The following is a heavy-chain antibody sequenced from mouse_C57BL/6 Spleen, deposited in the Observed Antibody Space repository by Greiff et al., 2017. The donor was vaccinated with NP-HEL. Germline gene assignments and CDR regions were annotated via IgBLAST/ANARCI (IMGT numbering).Heavy chain of an antibody. V-gene: IGHV1-39*01. Sequence: VQLKESGPELVKPGASVKISCKASGYSFTDYNMNWVKQSNGKSLEWIGVINPNYGTTSYNQKFKGKATLTVDQSSSTAYMQLNSLTSEDSAVYYCATHYYGSSYLAWFAYWGQGTLVTVSA. D-gene: IGHD1-1*01. CDR3: ATHYYGSSYLAWFAY. CDR1: GYSFTDYN. CDR2: INPNYGTT. J-gene: IGHJ3*01.